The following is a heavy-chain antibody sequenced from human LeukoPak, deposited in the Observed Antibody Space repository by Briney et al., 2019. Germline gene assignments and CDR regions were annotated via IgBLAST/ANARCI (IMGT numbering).Heavy chain of an antibody. J-gene: IGHJ6*04. D-gene: IGHD3-10*02. CDR3: AELGITMIGGV. CDR1: GFTFSSYT. Sequence: GGSLRLSCAASGFTFSSYTMSWVRQAPGKGLEWVSSISGGSSSIYYADSVKGRFTISRDNAKNSLYLQMNSLRAEDTAVYYCAELGITMIGGVWGKGTTVTISS. V-gene: IGHV3-21*01. CDR2: ISGGSSSI.